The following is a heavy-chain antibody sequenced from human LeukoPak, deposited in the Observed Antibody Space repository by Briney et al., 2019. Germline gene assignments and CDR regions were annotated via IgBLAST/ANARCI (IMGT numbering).Heavy chain of an antibody. CDR2: ISHSGDT. D-gene: IGHD6-25*01. V-gene: IGHV4-34*01. CDR1: GGSFSGHY. J-gene: IGHJ4*02. CDR3: ARQGSQRLATFDS. Sequence: SETLSLTCAVYGGSFSGHYWSWIRQSPGKGLEWIGEISHSGDTKYNPSLKSRVTMSVDTSKNQFSLKLSSVTAADTAVYYCARQGSQRLATFDSWSQGTLVTVSS.